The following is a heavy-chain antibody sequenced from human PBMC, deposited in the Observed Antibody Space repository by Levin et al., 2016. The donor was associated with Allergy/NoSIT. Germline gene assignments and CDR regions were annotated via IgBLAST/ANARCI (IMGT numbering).Heavy chain of an antibody. CDR3: ARGHSYYYGSGSYYFFWFDP. J-gene: IGHJ5*02. V-gene: IGHV5-51*01. CDR2: IYPGDSDT. Sequence: VRQMPGKGLEWMGIIYPGDSDTRYSPSFQGQVTISADKSISTAYLQWSSLKASDTAMYYCARGHSYYYGSGSYYFFWFDPWGQGTLVTVSS. D-gene: IGHD3-10*01.